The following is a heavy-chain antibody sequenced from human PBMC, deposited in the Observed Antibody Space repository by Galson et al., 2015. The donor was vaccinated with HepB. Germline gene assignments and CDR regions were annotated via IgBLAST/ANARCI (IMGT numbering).Heavy chain of an antibody. CDR3: ATIRVGFCITTSCKADDFDI. V-gene: IGHV1-46*01. J-gene: IGHJ3*02. CDR2: INPSGGRT. D-gene: IGHD2-2*01. CDR1: GYTFSTYY. Sequence: SVKVSCKASGYTFSTYYIHWVRQAPGQGLEWMGIINPSGGRTNYAQKFQARVTMTRDTSTSTVYMQLSSLRSEDTAVYYCATIRVGFCITTSCKADDFDIWGQGTMVTVSS.